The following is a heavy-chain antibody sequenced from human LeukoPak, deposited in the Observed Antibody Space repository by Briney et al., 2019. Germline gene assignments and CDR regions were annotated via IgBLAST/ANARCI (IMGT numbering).Heavy chain of an antibody. V-gene: IGHV1-2*04. CDR3: ARGSCGWYAVPWFDP. D-gene: IGHD6-19*01. Sequence: ASVKVSCKASGYTFTGYYMHWVRQAPGQGLEWMGWINPNSGGTNYAQKFQGWVTITRDTSISTAYMELSRLRSDDTAVYYCARGSCGWYAVPWFDPWGQGTLVTVSS. CDR1: GYTFTGYY. CDR2: INPNSGGT. J-gene: IGHJ5*02.